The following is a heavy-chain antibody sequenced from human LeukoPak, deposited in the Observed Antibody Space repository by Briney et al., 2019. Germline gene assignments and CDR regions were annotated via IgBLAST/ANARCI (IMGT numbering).Heavy chain of an antibody. V-gene: IGHV1-8*03. CDR3: ARPNYYDSSGYYYGFDY. J-gene: IGHJ4*02. D-gene: IGHD3-22*01. Sequence: GASVKVSCKASGYTFTSYDINWVRQATGQGLEWMGWMNPNSGNTGYAQKFQGRVTITRNTSISTAYMELSSLRSEDTAVYYCARPNYYDSSGYYYGFDYWGQGTLVTVSS. CDR1: GYTFTSYD. CDR2: MNPNSGNT.